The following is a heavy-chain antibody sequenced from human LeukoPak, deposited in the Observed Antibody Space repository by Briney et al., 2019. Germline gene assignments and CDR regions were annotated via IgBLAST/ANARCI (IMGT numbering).Heavy chain of an antibody. J-gene: IGHJ3*02. D-gene: IGHD4-17*01. Sequence: GSLRLSCAASGLTVSSNYMSWVRQAPGKGLEWVSVIYSGGTTYYADSVKGRFTISRDNSNNTLYLQMNSLRAEDTAVYYCARGPVTRFEIWGQGTMVTVSS. CDR1: GLTVSSNY. CDR2: IYSGGTT. CDR3: ARGPVTRFEI. V-gene: IGHV3-53*01.